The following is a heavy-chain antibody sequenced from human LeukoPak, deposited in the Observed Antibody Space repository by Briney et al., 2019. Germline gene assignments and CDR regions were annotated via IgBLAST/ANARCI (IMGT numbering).Heavy chain of an antibody. J-gene: IGHJ5*02. Sequence: SETLSLTCTVSGGSISSGSYYWSWIRQPAGKGLEWIGRIYTSGSTNYNPSLKSRVTISVGTSKNQFSLKLSSVTAADTAVYYCARDGSGSYNWFDPWGQGTLVTVSS. CDR1: GGSISSGSYY. CDR2: IYTSGST. V-gene: IGHV4-61*02. D-gene: IGHD3-10*01. CDR3: ARDGSGSYNWFDP.